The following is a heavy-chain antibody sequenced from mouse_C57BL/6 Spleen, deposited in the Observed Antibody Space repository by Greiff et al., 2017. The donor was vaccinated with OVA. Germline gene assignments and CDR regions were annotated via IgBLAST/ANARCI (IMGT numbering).Heavy chain of an antibody. D-gene: IGHD4-1*01. CDR1: GYAFTNYL. Sequence: VQLQESGAELVRPGPSVKVSCKASGYAFTNYLIEWVKQRPGQGLEWIGVINPGSGGTNYNEKFKGKATLTADKSSSTAYMQLSSLTSEDSAVYFCARNAGTWFAYWGQGTLVTVSA. CDR3: ARNAGTWFAY. V-gene: IGHV1-54*01. J-gene: IGHJ3*01. CDR2: INPGSGGT.